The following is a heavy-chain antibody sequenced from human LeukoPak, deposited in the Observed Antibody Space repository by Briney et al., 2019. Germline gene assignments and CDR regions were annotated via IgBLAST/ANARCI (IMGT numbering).Heavy chain of an antibody. CDR2: MLTAGTT. J-gene: IGHJ1*01. Sequence: PGGSLRLSCAASEFILSSYYMSWVRQAPGKGLEWVSVMLTAGTTYYADSVKGRFAISRDDSKNMVYPQMNSLRAEDTAVYFCAREGYSSGWFRLWGQGTLVTVSS. D-gene: IGHD6-19*01. CDR1: EFILSSYY. V-gene: IGHV3-53*01. CDR3: AREGYSSGWFRL.